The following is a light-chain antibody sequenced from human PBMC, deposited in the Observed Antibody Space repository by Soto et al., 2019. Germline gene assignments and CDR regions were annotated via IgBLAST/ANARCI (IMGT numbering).Light chain of an antibody. V-gene: IGKV1-39*01. J-gene: IGKJ4*01. CDR3: DQGYCTLSI. CDR1: LSFSSY. CDR2: AAS. Sequence: DIQMTQSPSSMSASVGVRVTITCRASLSFSSYLNWYQQKLGKAPNLLIYAASSLQSGVPSRFSGSGSGTVITFTIRIVQPEDFATYYCDQGYCTLSIFGGRTKVVMK.